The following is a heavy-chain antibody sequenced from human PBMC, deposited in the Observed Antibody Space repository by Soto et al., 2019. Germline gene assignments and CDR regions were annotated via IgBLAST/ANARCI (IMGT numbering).Heavy chain of an antibody. CDR2: IWSDGTNK. D-gene: IGHD1-26*01. V-gene: IGHV3-33*06. Sequence: GGSLRLSCAASGFTFSTYGMHWVRQAPGKGLEWVALIWSDGTNKYYADSVKGRFTISRDNSKNTLYLQMNSLRAEDTAVYYCAKAQEVGATTPFDYWGQGTLVTVSS. CDR1: GFTFSTYG. CDR3: AKAQEVGATTPFDY. J-gene: IGHJ4*02.